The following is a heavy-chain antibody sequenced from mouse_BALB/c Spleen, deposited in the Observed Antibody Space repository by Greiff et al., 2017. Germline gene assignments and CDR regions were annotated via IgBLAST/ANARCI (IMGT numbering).Heavy chain of an antibody. D-gene: IGHD1-1*01. V-gene: IGHV5-12-1*01. J-gene: IGHJ2*01. CDR3: ARQGDYYGTEGYFDY. CDR1: GFAFSSYD. Sequence: EVKVVESGGGLVKPGGSLKLSCAASGFAFSSYDMSWVRQTPEKRLEWVAYISSGGGSTYYPDTVKGRFTISRDNAKNTLYLQMSSLKSEDTAMYYCARQGDYYGTEGYFDYWGQGTTLTVSS. CDR2: ISSGGGST.